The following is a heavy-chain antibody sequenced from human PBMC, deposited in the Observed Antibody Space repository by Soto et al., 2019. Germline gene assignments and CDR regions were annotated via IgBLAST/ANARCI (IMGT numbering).Heavy chain of an antibody. CDR3: ARHSTSAPKDY. Sequence: GESLKISCKGSGYSFTTYWIAWVRQMPGKGLEWVGIIYPGDSDTRYSPSFEGHVTISVDKSISTAFLQWNSLKASDNAIYYCARHSTSAPKDYWGQGNLVTVSS. CDR2: IYPGDSDT. D-gene: IGHD3-10*01. V-gene: IGHV5-51*01. J-gene: IGHJ4*01. CDR1: GYSFTTYW.